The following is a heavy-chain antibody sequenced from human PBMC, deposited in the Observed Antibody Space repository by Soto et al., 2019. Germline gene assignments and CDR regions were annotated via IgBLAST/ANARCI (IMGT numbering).Heavy chain of an antibody. Sequence: ASVKVSCAASGFTFSSYAMSWVRQAPGKGLEWVSAISGSGGSTYYADSVKGRFTISRDNSKNTLYLQMNSLRAEDTAVYYCAKEGAPYYFDYWGQGTLVTVSS. V-gene: IGHV3-23*01. CDR3: AKEGAPYYFDY. CDR2: ISGSGGST. CDR1: GFTFSSYA. J-gene: IGHJ4*02.